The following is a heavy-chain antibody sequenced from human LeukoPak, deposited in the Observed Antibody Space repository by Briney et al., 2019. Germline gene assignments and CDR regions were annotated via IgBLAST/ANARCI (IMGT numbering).Heavy chain of an antibody. CDR1: GFTFSSYW. CDR2: IKQDGSEK. Sequence: GRSLRLSCAASGFTFSSYWMSWVRQAPGKGLEWVANIKQDGSEKYYVDSVKGRFTISRDNAKNSLYLQMNSLRAEDTAVYYCARDRYSSSFYYYYMDVWGKGTTVTVSS. V-gene: IGHV3-7*01. CDR3: ARDRYSSSFYYYYMDV. J-gene: IGHJ6*03. D-gene: IGHD6-13*01.